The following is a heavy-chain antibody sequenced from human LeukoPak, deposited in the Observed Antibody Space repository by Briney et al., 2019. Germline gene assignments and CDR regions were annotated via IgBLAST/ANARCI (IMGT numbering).Heavy chain of an antibody. V-gene: IGHV3-21*01. Sequence: PGGSLRLSCAASGFTFSSYSMNWVRQAPGKGLEWVSSISSSSSYIYYADSVKGRFTISRDNAKNSLYLQMNSLRAEDTAVYYCARVWTVSGQRGYDAFDIWGQGTMVTVSS. D-gene: IGHD2-21*01. CDR2: ISSSSSYI. J-gene: IGHJ3*02. CDR1: GFTFSSYS. CDR3: ARVWTVSGQRGYDAFDI.